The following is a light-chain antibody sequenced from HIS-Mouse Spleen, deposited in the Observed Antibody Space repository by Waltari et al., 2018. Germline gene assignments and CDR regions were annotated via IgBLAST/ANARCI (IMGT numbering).Light chain of an antibody. Sequence: QAVVTQEPSLTVSPGGTVTLTCGSSTGAVTSGHYPYWFQQKPGQAPRTLLYDPSNKHSWTPARFSGSLLGGKAALTLSGAQPEDEAEYYCLLSYSGARVFGGGTKLTVL. CDR1: TGAVTSGHY. CDR2: DPS. V-gene: IGLV7-46*01. CDR3: LLSYSGARV. J-gene: IGLJ3*02.